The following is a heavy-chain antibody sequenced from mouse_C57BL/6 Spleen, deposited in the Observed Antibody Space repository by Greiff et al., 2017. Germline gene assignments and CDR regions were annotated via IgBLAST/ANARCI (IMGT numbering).Heavy chain of an antibody. V-gene: IGHV5-4*01. CDR1: GFTFSSYA. J-gene: IGHJ4*01. CDR2: ISDGGSYT. D-gene: IGHD2-3*01. CDR3: ARDLFAMDY. Sequence: EVKLVESGGGLVKPGGSLKLSCAASGFTFSSYAMSWVRQTPEKRLEWVATISDGGSYTYYPDNVKGRFTISRDNAKNNLYLQKSHLKSEDTAMYYCARDLFAMDYWGQGTSVTVSS.